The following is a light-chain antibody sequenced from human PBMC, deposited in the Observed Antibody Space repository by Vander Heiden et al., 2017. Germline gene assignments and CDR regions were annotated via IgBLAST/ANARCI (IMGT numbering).Light chain of an antibody. CDR1: PRLLFSDGNTF. Sequence: DVVMTQSPLSLPVTLGQRASISCPSSPRLLFSDGNTFLHWFQQRPGKSPRRIIYQVYKRDSEVRDRISGSGSGTDFTLRIRRVVAEDVGVYYWMQATQWRATFGQGTTVEIK. CDR2: QVY. J-gene: IGKJ1*01. V-gene: IGKV2-30*01. CDR3: MQATQWRAT.